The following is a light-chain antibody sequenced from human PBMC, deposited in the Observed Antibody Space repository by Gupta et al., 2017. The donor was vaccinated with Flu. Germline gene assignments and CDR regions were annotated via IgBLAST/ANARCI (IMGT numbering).Light chain of an antibody. J-gene: IGKJ3*01. V-gene: IGKV3-20*01. Sequence: EIVLTQSPGTLSLSPGERATLSCRASQSVSSSYLAWYQQKPGQAPRLLIYGASSRATLTISRLEPEDFAVYYCQQYGSSLLFTFGPGTKVDIK. CDR2: GAS. CDR1: QSVSSSY. CDR3: QQYGSSLLFT.